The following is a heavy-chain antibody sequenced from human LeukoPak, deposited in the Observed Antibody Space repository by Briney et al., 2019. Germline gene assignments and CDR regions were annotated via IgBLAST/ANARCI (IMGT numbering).Heavy chain of an antibody. V-gene: IGHV3-7*01. CDR3: ARIRARPFGSSSGQPAYYYYGMDV. D-gene: IGHD6-19*01. J-gene: IGHJ6*02. CDR2: IKQDGSEK. Sequence: PGGSLRLSCAASGFTFSSYWMSWVRQAPGKGLEWVANIKQDGSEKYYADPVKGRFTISRDNAKNSLYLQMNSLRAEDTAVYYCARIRARPFGSSSGQPAYYYYGMDVWGQGTTVTVSS. CDR1: GFTFSSYW.